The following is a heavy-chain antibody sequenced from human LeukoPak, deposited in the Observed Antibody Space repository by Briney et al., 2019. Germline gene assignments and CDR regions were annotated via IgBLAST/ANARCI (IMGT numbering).Heavy chain of an antibody. J-gene: IGHJ4*02. V-gene: IGHV3-7*03. CDR3: ATHWRGR. Sequence: GGSLSLSCTASGFSLSGYWMSWVRQAPGKGPEWLANIKEDGSRRYYSESVRGRFTISRDNSENSLYLQMNSLRAEDTAVYYCATHWRGRWGQGTLVTVSS. CDR2: IKEDGSRR. CDR1: GFSLSGYW. D-gene: IGHD1-1*01.